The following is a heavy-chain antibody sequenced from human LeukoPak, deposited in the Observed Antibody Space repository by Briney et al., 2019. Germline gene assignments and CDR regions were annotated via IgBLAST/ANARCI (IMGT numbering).Heavy chain of an antibody. CDR1: GFTVSSNY. CDR2: IYSGGST. CDR3: ARGGSYLSAFDI. V-gene: IGHV3-53*01. J-gene: IGHJ3*02. D-gene: IGHD1-26*01. Sequence: GGSLRLSCAASGFTVSSNYMSWVRQAPGTGLEWVSVIYSGGSTYYADSVKGRFTISRDNSKNTLYLQMNSLRGEDTAVYYCARGGSYLSAFDIWGQGTMVTVSS.